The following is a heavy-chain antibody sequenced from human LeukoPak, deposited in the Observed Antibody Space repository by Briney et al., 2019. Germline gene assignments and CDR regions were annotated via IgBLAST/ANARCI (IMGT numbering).Heavy chain of an antibody. CDR2: ISPYNGNT. V-gene: IGHV1-18*04. CDR3: ARGSATYSSGSGSLPLDY. Sequence: VASVKVSCKASGYTFITYGSHLVRQAPGQGFEWMGWISPYNGNTDYAQKFQGRVSLTTDTSTNTIYMELRSLRSDDTAIYYCARGSATYSSGSGSLPLDYWGQGTLVTVSS. J-gene: IGHJ4*02. D-gene: IGHD3-10*01. CDR1: GYTFITYG.